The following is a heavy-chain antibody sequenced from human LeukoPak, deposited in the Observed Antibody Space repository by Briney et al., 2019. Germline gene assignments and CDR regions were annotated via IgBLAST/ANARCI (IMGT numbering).Heavy chain of an antibody. CDR3: ARDGGLGYFDY. CDR1: GGTFSSYA. J-gene: IGHJ4*02. D-gene: IGHD3/OR15-3a*01. Sequence: ASVKVSCKASGGTFSSYAISWVRQAPGQGLEWMGRIIPIFGTANYAQKFQGRVTITTDESTSTAYMELSSLRSEDTAVYYCARDGGLGYFDYWGQGTLVTVSS. V-gene: IGHV1-69*05. CDR2: IIPIFGTA.